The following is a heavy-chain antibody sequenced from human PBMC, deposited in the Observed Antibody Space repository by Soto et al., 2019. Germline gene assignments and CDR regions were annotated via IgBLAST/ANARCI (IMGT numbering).Heavy chain of an antibody. J-gene: IGHJ4*02. Sequence: GGSLRLSCAASGFIFSSYSMNWVRQAPGQGLEWLSYVSPSSTMIYYADSVRGRFTISRDDAKNSVYLQMNSLRAEDTAVYYCVRDPPILLIVYTTGLDYWGQGALVTVSS. CDR3: VRDPPILLIVYTTGLDY. V-gene: IGHV3-48*01. CDR2: VSPSSTMI. CDR1: GFIFSSYS. D-gene: IGHD2-8*01.